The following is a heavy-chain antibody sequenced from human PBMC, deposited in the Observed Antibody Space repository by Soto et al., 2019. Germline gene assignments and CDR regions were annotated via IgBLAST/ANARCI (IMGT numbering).Heavy chain of an antibody. CDR3: ARATFFRKGYYDATDYYFFDY. V-gene: IGHV4-59*11. CDR1: GDSISSHY. J-gene: IGHJ4*02. D-gene: IGHD3-22*01. Sequence: SETLSLTCTVSGDSISSHYWSWIRQSPGKGLEWIGHIYHSGSTRYNPSFKRRVTMSIDTSKNQFSLRLSSVTAADTAVYYCARATFFRKGYYDATDYYFFDYWGQGTLVTVSS. CDR2: IYHSGST.